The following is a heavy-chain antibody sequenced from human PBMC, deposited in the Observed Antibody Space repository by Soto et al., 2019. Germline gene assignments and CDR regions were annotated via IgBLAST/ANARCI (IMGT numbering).Heavy chain of an antibody. CDR2: IYYSGST. D-gene: IGHD4-4*01. CDR1: GGSISSGGYY. V-gene: IGHV4-31*03. J-gene: IGHJ6*03. Sequence: PSETLSLTCTVSGGSISSGGYYWSWIRQHPGKGLEWIGYIYYSGSTNYNPSLKSRVTISVDTSKNQLSLNLSSVTATDTAVYYCASVRPTANYYYYYMDVWGKGTTVTVSS. CDR3: ASVRPTANYYYYYMDV.